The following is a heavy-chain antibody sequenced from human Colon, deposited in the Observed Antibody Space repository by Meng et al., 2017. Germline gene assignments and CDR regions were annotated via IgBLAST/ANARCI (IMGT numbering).Heavy chain of an antibody. CDR1: GFIFGDYA. V-gene: IGHV3-49*04. Sequence: GGSLRLSCTASGFIFGDYAMSWVRQAPGKGLEWIGFIRSKPYGGATEYAASVKGRFSISRDDSKSIAYLQMNSLRAEDTAVYYCTRDGSVWGQGTLVTVSS. J-gene: IGHJ4*02. CDR2: IRSKPYGGAT. CDR3: TRDGSV.